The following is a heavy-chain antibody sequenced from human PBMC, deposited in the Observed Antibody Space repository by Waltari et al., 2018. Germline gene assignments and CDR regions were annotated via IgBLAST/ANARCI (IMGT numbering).Heavy chain of an antibody. D-gene: IGHD3-16*01. CDR2: IYYSGCT. CDR1: GGSISSYY. Sequence: QVQLQESGPGLVKPSETLSLTCTVSGGSISSYYWSWIRQPPGKGLEWIGYIYYSGCTSYNPSLKSRVTISVDTSKNQCSLKLSSVTAADTAVYYCARGGVYDYVWGSLDYWGQGTLVTVSS. V-gene: IGHV4-59*01. J-gene: IGHJ4*02. CDR3: ARGGVYDYVWGSLDY.